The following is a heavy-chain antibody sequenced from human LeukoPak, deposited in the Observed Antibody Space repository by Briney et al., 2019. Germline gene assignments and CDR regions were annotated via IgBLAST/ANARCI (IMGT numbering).Heavy chain of an antibody. CDR2: FDPEDGET. Sequence: GASVKVSCKVSGYTLTELSMHWVRQAPGKGLEWMGGFDPEDGETIYAQKFQGRVTMIEDTSTDTAYMELSSRRSEDTAVYYCATDGRIAAAGTRYYYYYMDVWGKGTTVTVSS. CDR3: ATDGRIAAAGTRYYYYYMDV. D-gene: IGHD6-13*01. J-gene: IGHJ6*03. CDR1: GYTLTELS. V-gene: IGHV1-24*01.